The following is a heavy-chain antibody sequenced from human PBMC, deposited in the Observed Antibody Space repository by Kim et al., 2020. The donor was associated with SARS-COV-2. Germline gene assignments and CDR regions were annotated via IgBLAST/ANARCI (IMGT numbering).Heavy chain of an antibody. Sequence: SETLSLTCTVSGGSVSSGSYYWSWIRQPPGKGLEWIGYIYYSGSTNYNPSLKSRVTISVDTSKNQFSLKLSSVTAADTAVYYCARVQLLWFGELSTHYYYGMDVWGQGTTVTVSS. CDR1: GGSVSSGSYY. J-gene: IGHJ6*02. CDR2: IYYSGST. CDR3: ARVQLLWFGELSTHYYYGMDV. V-gene: IGHV4-61*01. D-gene: IGHD3-10*01.